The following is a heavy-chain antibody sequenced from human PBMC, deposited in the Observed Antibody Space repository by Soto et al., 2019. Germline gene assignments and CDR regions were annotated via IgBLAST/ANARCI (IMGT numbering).Heavy chain of an antibody. J-gene: IGHJ4*02. Sequence: LSLTCAVSGYSISSGYYWGWIRQPPGKGLEWIGSIYHSGSTYYNPSLKSRVTISVDTSKNQFSLKLSSVTAADTAVYYCARGYSSSWRRLGYYFDYWGQGTLVTVSS. D-gene: IGHD6-13*01. CDR3: ARGYSSSWRRLGYYFDY. V-gene: IGHV4-38-2*01. CDR1: GYSISSGYY. CDR2: IYHSGST.